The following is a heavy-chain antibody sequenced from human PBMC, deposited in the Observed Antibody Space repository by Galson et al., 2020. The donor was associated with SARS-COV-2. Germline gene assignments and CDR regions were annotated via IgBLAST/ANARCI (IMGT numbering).Heavy chain of an antibody. CDR1: GFTFSDYH. J-gene: IGHJ6*02. D-gene: IGHD6-13*01. CDR2: TRNKANSFTT. CDR3: ARGPGIAAPTYHYGLDV. Sequence: GESLKISCVVSGFTFSDYHMDWVRQAPGKGLEWVGRTRNKANSFTTEYAASVKGRFTISRDDLKNSLYLQMKSLKAEDTAVYYCARGPGIAAPTYHYGLDVWGQGTTVTVSS. V-gene: IGHV3-72*01.